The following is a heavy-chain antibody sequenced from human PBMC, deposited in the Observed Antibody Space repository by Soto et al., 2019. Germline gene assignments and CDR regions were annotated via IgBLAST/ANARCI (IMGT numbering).Heavy chain of an antibody. J-gene: IGHJ4*02. CDR3: ARSKYSLSSFDY. CDR1: GFSLSTDDVG. V-gene: IGHV2-5*02. CDR2: IYWDDDK. D-gene: IGHD6-6*01. Sequence: SGPTLVNPTQTLTLTCTFSGFSLSTDDVGVGWIRQPPGKALDWLAVIYWDDDKRYSPSLKSRLTITKDTSKNQVLLTMTHMDPVDTATYFCARSKYSLSSFDYWGQGALVSVSS.